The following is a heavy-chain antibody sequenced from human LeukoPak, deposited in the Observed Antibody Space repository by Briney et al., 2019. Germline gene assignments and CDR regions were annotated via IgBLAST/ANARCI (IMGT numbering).Heavy chain of an antibody. CDR2: IYYSGSS. V-gene: IGHV4-59*01. CDR3: ARAHSGSLSPFDN. Sequence: SETLSLTCTVSGASISTYYWSWIRQPPGKGLEWIGYIYYSGSSNYNPSLRSRVTISVDTSKNQFSLRLTSVTAADTAVYYCARAHSGSLSPFDNWGQGTLVTVSS. J-gene: IGHJ4*02. CDR1: GASISTYY. D-gene: IGHD1-26*01.